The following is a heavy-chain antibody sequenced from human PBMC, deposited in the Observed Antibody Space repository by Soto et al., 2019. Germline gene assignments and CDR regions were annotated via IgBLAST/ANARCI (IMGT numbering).Heavy chain of an antibody. Sequence: PGGSLRLSCAASGFTFSSYGIHWVRQAPGKGLEWVAVISYDGSNKYYADSVKGRFTISRDNSKTTLYLQMNSLRAEDTAVYYCAKDFPLIQRYYYDSSGYYLGHFQHWGQGTLVTVSS. CDR2: ISYDGSNK. J-gene: IGHJ1*01. CDR1: GFTFSSYG. D-gene: IGHD3-22*01. CDR3: AKDFPLIQRYYYDSSGYYLGHFQH. V-gene: IGHV3-30*18.